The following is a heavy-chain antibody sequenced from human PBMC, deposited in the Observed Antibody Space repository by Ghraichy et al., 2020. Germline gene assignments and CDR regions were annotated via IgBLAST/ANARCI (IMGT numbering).Heavy chain of an antibody. J-gene: IGHJ6*02. Sequence: SQTLSLTCTVSGASIRRPDYFWGWVRQPAGKGLEWVGSAFYSGTDYYNPSLKSRVAVSVDTSKNQFSLKLTSVTAADSGLYFCTRHSSGTLQWYYRGVDVWGQGPRSSSP. CDR2: AFYSGTD. CDR1: GASIRRPDYF. CDR3: TRHSSGTLQWYYRGVDV. D-gene: IGHD6-19*01. V-gene: IGHV4-39*01.